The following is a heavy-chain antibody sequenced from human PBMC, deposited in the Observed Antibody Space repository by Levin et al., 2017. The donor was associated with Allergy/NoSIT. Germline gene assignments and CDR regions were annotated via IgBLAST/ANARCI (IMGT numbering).Heavy chain of an antibody. CDR2: TYYNSKWFG. V-gene: IGHV6-1*01. CDR3: ARGPNHDYAFDY. D-gene: IGHD4/OR15-4a*01. CDR1: GDRVSSNSA. J-gene: IGHJ4*02. Sequence: PSQTLSLTCAISGDRVSSNSAWNWIRQSPSRGLEWLGRTYYNSKWFGDYAVSVQSRINIDPDTSRNQFSLHLNSVTPEDTAVYYCARGPNHDYAFDYWGQGIHVTVSS.